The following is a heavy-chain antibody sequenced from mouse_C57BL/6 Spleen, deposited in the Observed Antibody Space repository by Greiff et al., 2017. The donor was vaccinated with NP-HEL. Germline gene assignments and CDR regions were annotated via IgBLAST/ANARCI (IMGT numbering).Heavy chain of an antibody. CDR3: ARVAAQRHNAMDY. CDR1: GYTFTSYW. V-gene: IGHV1-55*01. D-gene: IGHD6-1*01. CDR2: IYPGSGST. J-gene: IGHJ4*01. Sequence: VQLQQSGAELVKPGASVKMSCKASGYTFTSYWITWVKQRPGQGLEWIGDIYPGSGSTNYNEKFKSKATLTVDTSSSTASMQLSSMTSEDAAGYYCARVAAQRHNAMDYWGQGTSVTVSS.